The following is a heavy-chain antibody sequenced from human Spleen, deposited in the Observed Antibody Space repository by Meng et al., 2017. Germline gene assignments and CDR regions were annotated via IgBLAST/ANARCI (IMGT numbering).Heavy chain of an antibody. Sequence: SETLSLTCVVSGGSFSDYYWSWIRQPPGKGLEWIGEINHSGSTNYNPSLESRATISVDTSQNNLSLKLSSVTAADSAVYYCARGPTTMAHDFNYWGQGPLAPSPQ. CDR3: ARGPTTMAHDFNY. CDR2: INHSGST. CDR1: GGSFSDYY. V-gene: IGHV4-34*01. D-gene: IGHD4-11*01. J-gene: IGHJ4*02.